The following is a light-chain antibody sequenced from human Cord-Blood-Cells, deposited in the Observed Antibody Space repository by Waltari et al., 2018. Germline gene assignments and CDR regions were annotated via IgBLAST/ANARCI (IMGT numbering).Light chain of an antibody. V-gene: IGLV2-14*01. J-gene: IGLJ3*02. CDR2: DVS. CDR3: SSYTSSSTLE. CDR1: SSDVGGSNY. Sequence: QSALTQPASVSGSPGQSITISCTGTSSDVGGSNYVSWYQQHTGKAPKLMIYDVSNRPSGVSNRFSGSKSGNTASLTISGLQAEDEADYYCSSYTSSSTLEFGGGTKLTVL.